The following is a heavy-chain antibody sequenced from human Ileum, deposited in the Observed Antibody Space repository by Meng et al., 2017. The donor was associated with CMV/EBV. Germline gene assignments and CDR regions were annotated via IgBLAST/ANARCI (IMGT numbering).Heavy chain of an antibody. Sequence: GGSLRLSCAASGFTLSHYEMSWVRQAPGKGLEGLSYMSIAVTSTYYADSVKGRFTISRDNAKDTLYLETNSLRVEDTSVYYCARDRWEANVEPGPMDVWGQGTTVTVSS. J-gene: IGHJ6*02. D-gene: IGHD1-26*01. CDR1: GFTLSHYE. CDR2: MSIAVTST. V-gene: IGHV3-48*03. CDR3: ARDRWEANVEPGPMDV.